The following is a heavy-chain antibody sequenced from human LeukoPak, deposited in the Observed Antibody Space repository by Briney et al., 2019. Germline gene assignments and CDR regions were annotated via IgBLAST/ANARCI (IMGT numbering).Heavy chain of an antibody. Sequence: PSETLSLTCAVSGYSISSGYYWGWIRQPPGKGLEWIGSIYHSGSIYYNPSLKSRVTISVDTSKNQFSLKLSSVTAADTAVYYCASLTIFGVVIHDYWGQGTLVTVSS. CDR2: IYHSGSI. D-gene: IGHD3-3*01. J-gene: IGHJ4*02. CDR1: GYSISSGYY. CDR3: ASLTIFGVVIHDY. V-gene: IGHV4-38-2*01.